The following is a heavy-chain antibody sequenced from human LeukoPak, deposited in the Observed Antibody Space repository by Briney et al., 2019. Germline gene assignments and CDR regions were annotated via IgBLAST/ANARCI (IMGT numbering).Heavy chain of an antibody. CDR3: ARDSEFTYYDILTGYYNWGPFDY. D-gene: IGHD3-9*01. Sequence: GGSLRLSCAASGFTFSSYGMHWVRQAPGKGLEWVAVISYDGSNKYYADSVKGRFTISRDNSKNTLYLQMNSLRAEDTAVYYCARDSEFTYYDILTGYYNWGPFDYWGQGTLVTVSS. J-gene: IGHJ4*02. CDR2: ISYDGSNK. CDR1: GFTFSSYG. V-gene: IGHV3-30*03.